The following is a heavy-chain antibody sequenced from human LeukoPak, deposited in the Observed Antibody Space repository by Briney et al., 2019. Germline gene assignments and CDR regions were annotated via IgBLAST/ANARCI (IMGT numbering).Heavy chain of an antibody. V-gene: IGHV4-39*07. Sequence: SETLSLTCTVSGGSISSSSYYWGWIRQPPGKGLEWIGSIYYSGSTYYNPSLKSRVTISVDTSKNQFSLKLSSVTAADTAVYYCARGVVAATDSHFDYWGQGTLVTVSS. CDR1: GGSISSSSYY. D-gene: IGHD2-15*01. J-gene: IGHJ4*02. CDR3: ARGVVAATDSHFDY. CDR2: IYYSGST.